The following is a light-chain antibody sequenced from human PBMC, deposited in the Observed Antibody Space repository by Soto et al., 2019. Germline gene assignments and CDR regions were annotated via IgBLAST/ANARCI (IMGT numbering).Light chain of an antibody. J-gene: IGLJ1*01. V-gene: IGLV2-8*01. Sequence: QSVLTQPASVSGSPGQSVTISCTGTSSDIGVYNYVSWYQQHPGKAPKLMIYEVSKRPSGVPDRFSGSKSGNTASLTVSGLQAEDEADYYCSSYAGSNNLYVFGTGTKLTVL. CDR2: EVS. CDR3: SSYAGSNNLYV. CDR1: SSDIGVYNY.